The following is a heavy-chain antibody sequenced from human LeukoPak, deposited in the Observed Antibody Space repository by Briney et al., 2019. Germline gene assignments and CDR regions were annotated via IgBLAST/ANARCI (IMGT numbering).Heavy chain of an antibody. CDR2: IYTSGST. J-gene: IGHJ4*02. D-gene: IGHD3-16*02. CDR1: GGSISSGSYY. V-gene: IGHV4-61*02. CDR3: ARESAYDYVWGSYPKNYFDY. Sequence: SQTLSLTCTVSGGSISSGSYYWSWIRQPAGKGLEWIGRIYTSGSTNYNPSLKSRVTISVDTSKNQFSLKLSSVTAAGTAMYYCARESAYDYVWGSYPKNYFDYWGQGTLVTVSS.